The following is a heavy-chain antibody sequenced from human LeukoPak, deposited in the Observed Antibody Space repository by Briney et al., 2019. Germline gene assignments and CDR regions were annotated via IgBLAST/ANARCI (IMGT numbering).Heavy chain of an antibody. CDR2: IKEDGSTK. CDR1: GFTFNNYW. CDR3: ARIGYSSSSFDY. V-gene: IGHV3-7*01. Sequence: GGSLRLSCAASGFTFNNYWMSWVRQAPGKGLEWVANIKEDGSTKYYVDSVKGRFTISRDNAKNSVYLQMDSLRAEDTAVYYCARIGYSSSSFDYWGQGTLVTVSS. D-gene: IGHD6-6*01. J-gene: IGHJ4*02.